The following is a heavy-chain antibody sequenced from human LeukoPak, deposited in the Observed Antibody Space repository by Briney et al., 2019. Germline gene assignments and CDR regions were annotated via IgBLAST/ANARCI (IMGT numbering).Heavy chain of an antibody. CDR1: GFTFSSYS. J-gene: IGHJ4*02. CDR3: ARDPYYYDSSGYSY. Sequence: PGGSLRLSCAASGFTFSSYSMIWPRQAPGKGREGVTYISSSSSTIYYAVSVKGRFTISRDNAKNSLYLQMNSLRAEDTAVYYCARDPYYYDSSGYSYWGQGTLVTVSS. D-gene: IGHD3-22*01. CDR2: ISSSSSTI. V-gene: IGHV3-48*01.